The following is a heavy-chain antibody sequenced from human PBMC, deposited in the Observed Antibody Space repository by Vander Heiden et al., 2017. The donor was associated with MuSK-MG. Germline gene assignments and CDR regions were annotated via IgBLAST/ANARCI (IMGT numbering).Heavy chain of an antibody. D-gene: IGHD6-13*01. V-gene: IGHV3-9*01. J-gene: IGHJ3*02. CDR3: AKGLSSSSYDAFDI. CDR1: GFTCDDYA. Sequence: VQLVESGGGLVQPGRSLTLSCAASGFTCDDYAMHWVRQAPGKGLEWVSGISWNSGSIGYADSVKCRFTISRDNAKNSLYLQMNSLRAEDTALYYCAKGLSSSSYDAFDIWGQGTMVTVSS. CDR2: ISWNSGSI.